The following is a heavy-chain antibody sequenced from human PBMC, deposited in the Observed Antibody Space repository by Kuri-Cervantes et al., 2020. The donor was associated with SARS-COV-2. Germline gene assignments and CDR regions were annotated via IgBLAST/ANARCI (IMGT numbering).Heavy chain of an antibody. CDR1: GFTFSSYE. Sequence: GESLKISCAASGFTFSSYEMNWVRQAPGKGLEWVAFIRYDGSNKYYADSVKGRFTISRDNSKNTLYLQMNSLRAEDTAVYYCAKDGGDYDFWSGYYTSGDYGAFDIWGQGIMVTVSS. CDR2: IRYDGSNK. J-gene: IGHJ3*02. D-gene: IGHD3-3*01. CDR3: AKDGGDYDFWSGYYTSGDYGAFDI. V-gene: IGHV3-30*02.